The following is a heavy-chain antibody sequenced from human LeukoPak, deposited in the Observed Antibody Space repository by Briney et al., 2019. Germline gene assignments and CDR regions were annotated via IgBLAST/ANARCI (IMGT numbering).Heavy chain of an antibody. CDR1: GFTFSSYS. CDR3: AKDRANYFDY. CDR2: ISSSSSYI. Sequence: GGSLRLSCAASGFTFSSYSMNWVRQAPGKGLEWVSSISSSSSYIYYADSVKGRFTISRDNSKNTLYLQMNSLRAEDTAVYYCAKDRANYFDYWGQGTLVTVSS. J-gene: IGHJ4*02. V-gene: IGHV3-21*04.